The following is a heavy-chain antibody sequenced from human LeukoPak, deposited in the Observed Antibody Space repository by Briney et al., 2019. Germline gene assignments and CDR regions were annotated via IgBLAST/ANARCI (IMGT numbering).Heavy chain of an antibody. CDR2: INGDGSST. CDR3: TRGCSGGSCYSGFDY. J-gene: IGHJ4*01. CDR1: GFTVSSNN. V-gene: IGHV3-74*01. Sequence: PGGSLRFSCAASGFTVSSNNMSWVRQAPGKGLLWVSRINGDGSSTSYADSVKGRFTISRDNAKNTLYLQMNSPRAEDTAVYYCTRGCSGGSCYSGFDYWGHGILVTVSS. D-gene: IGHD2-15*01.